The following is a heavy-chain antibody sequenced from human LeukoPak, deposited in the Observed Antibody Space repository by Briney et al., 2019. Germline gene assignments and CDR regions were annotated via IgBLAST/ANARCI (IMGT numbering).Heavy chain of an antibody. CDR3: ARGSSGGKPYYMDV. Sequence: ASVKVSCKASGYTFTSFGISWVRQAPGQGLEWMGWFSTYNDNTNSAQKLQGRITMTTDTSTSTAYMGLRNLRSDDTAVYYCARGSSGGKPYYMDVWGKGTTVTVSS. CDR2: FSTYNDNT. D-gene: IGHD6-19*01. CDR1: GYTFTSFG. V-gene: IGHV1-18*01. J-gene: IGHJ6*03.